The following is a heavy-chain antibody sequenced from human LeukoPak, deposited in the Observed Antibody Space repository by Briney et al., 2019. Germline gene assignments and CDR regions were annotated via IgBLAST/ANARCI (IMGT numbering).Heavy chain of an antibody. V-gene: IGHV3-30-3*01. Sequence: PGGSLRLSCAASGFTFSSYAMHWVRQAPGKGLEWVAVISYDGSNKYYADSVKGRFTISRDNAKNSLYLQMNSLRAEDTAVYYCARAVAAAAVYYFDYWGQGTLVTVSS. CDR1: GFTFSSYA. CDR2: ISYDGSNK. D-gene: IGHD6-13*01. J-gene: IGHJ4*02. CDR3: ARAVAAAAVYYFDY.